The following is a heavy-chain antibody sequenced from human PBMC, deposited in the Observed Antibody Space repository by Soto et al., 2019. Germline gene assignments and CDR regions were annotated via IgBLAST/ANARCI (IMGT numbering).Heavy chain of an antibody. J-gene: IGHJ5*02. CDR1: RGSLSRYY. CDR2: INHSGST. V-gene: IGHV4-34*01. CDR3: ATAMRDSNYPNWFDP. D-gene: IGHD4-4*01. Sequence: SETLSLTCAVYRGSLSRYYWSWIRQPPGKGLEWIGEINHSGSTNYNPSLKSRVTIPVDTSKNQFSLKLSSVTAADTAVYYCATAMRDSNYPNWFDPWGQGTLVTVSS.